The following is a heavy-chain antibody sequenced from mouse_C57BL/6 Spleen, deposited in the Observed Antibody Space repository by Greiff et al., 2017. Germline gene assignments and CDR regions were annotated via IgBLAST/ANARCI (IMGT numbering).Heavy chain of an antibody. CDR2: INPNNGGT. CDR1: GYTFTDYN. CDR3: ATLLLREAY. Sequence: VHVKQSGPELVKPGASVKMSCKASGYTFTDYNMHWVKQSHGKSLEWIGYINPNNGGTSYNQKFKGKATLTVNKSSSTAYMELRSLTSEDSAVYYCATLLLREAYWGQGTLVTVSA. D-gene: IGHD1-1*01. J-gene: IGHJ3*01. V-gene: IGHV1-22*01.